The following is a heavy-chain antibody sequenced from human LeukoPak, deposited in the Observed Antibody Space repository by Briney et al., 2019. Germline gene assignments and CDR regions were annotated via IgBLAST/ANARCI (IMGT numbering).Heavy chain of an antibody. J-gene: IGHJ5*02. Sequence: GGPLRLSCAASGFTFSNYWMHWVRQAPGKGLVWVSRINSDGTTTTYADSVKGRFTISRDNAKNTLYLQMNSLRVEDTAVYYCARDPHGYWWFDPWGQGTLVTVSS. CDR1: GFTFSNYW. CDR2: INSDGTTT. CDR3: ARDPHGYWWFDP. V-gene: IGHV3-74*01. D-gene: IGHD5-18*01.